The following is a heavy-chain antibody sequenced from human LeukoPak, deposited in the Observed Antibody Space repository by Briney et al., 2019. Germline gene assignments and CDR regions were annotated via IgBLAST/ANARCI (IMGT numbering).Heavy chain of an antibody. J-gene: IGHJ4*02. CDR2: INAGNGNT. CDR1: GYTFTGYA. CDR3: ARGATAADIDY. D-gene: IGHD6-13*01. Sequence: ASVKVACKASGYTFTGYAMHWVRQAPGQRLEWMGWINAGNGNTKYSQKFQGRVTITRDTSASTAYMELSSLRSEDTAVYYCARGATAADIDYWGQGTLVTVSS. V-gene: IGHV1-3*01.